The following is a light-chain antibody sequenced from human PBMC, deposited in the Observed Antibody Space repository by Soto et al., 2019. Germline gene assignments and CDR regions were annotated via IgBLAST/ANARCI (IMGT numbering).Light chain of an antibody. CDR2: QDS. V-gene: IGLV3-1*01. CDR3: QAWDSSHVV. CDR1: KLGDKY. Sequence: SYELTQPPSVSVSPGQTASITCSGDKLGDKYARWYQQKPGQSPVLVIYQDSKRPSGIPERFSGSNSGNTATLTISGTQAMDEADYYCQAWDSSHVVFGGGTKVTVL. J-gene: IGLJ2*01.